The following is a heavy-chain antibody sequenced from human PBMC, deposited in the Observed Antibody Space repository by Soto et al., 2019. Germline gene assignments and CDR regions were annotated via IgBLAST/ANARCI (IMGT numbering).Heavy chain of an antibody. Sequence: QTGGSLRLSCAASGFTFSSYAMHWVRQAPGKGLEYVSGISSNGDDTYYADSVKGRFTISRDNSKNTLYLQMGSLRAEDMAVYYCGRVRVGNNYGPLHYSGQGPLVTVYS. J-gene: IGHJ4*02. D-gene: IGHD5-18*01. CDR2: ISSNGDDT. V-gene: IGHV3-64*02. CDR1: GFTFSSYA. CDR3: GRVRVGNNYGPLHY.